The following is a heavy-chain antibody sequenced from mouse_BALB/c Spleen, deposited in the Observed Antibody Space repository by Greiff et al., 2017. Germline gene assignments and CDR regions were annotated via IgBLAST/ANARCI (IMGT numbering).Heavy chain of an antibody. Sequence: QVQLKQSGAELAKPGASVKMSCKASGYTFTSYWMHWVKQRPGQGLEWIGYINPSTGYTEYNQKFKDKATLTADKSSSTAYMQLSSLTSEDSAVYYCARWATAPVGYWGQGTTLTVSS. V-gene: IGHV1-7*01. J-gene: IGHJ2*01. CDR2: INPSTGYT. CDR1: GYTFTSYW. CDR3: ARWATAPVGY. D-gene: IGHD1-2*01.